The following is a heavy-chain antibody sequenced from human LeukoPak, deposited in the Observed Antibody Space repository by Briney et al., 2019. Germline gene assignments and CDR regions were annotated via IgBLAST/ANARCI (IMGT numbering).Heavy chain of an antibody. CDR3: AKLPESVVATGY. CDR1: GFTFSSYA. J-gene: IGHJ4*02. V-gene: IGHV3-23*01. D-gene: IGHD5-12*01. Sequence: GGSLRLSCAASGFTFSSYAMSWVRQAPGKGLEWVSAISGSGGSTYYADSVKGRFTIPRDNSKNTLYLQMNSLRAEDTAVYYCAKLPESVVATGYWGQGTLVTVSS. CDR2: ISGSGGST.